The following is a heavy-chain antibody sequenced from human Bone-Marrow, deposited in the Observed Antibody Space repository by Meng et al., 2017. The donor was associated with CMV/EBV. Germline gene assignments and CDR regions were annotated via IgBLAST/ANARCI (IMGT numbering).Heavy chain of an antibody. J-gene: IGHJ5*01. Sequence: GGSLRLSCTASGFTFGDSAMSWVRQAPGKGLEWVAGIKNRAGNTYYADSVKGRFTISRDNSKNTLNLQMNSLRAEDTALYYCAKINWDDDAGSWGQGTLVTISS. V-gene: IGHV3-23*01. CDR1: GFTFGDSA. D-gene: IGHD1-1*01. CDR2: IKNRAGNT. CDR3: AKINWDDDAGS.